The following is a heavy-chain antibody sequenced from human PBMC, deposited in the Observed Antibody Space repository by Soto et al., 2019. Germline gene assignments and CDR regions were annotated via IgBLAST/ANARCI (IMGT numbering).Heavy chain of an antibody. J-gene: IGHJ4*02. V-gene: IGHV4-61*01. D-gene: IGHD1-1*01. Sequence: QVQLQESGPGLVKPSETLSLTCTVSGGSVSSGSYYWSWIRQPPGKGLEWIGYISYSGSTNYKSSLKSRDTISKDTSENQFSLKLSSVTAADTAVYYCARYTTGGTGFDYWGQGTLVTVSS. CDR3: ARYTTGGTGFDY. CDR1: GGSVSSGSYY. CDR2: ISYSGST.